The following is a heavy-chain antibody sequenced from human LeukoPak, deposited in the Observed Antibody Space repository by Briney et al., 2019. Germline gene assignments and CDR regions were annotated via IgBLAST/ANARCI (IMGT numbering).Heavy chain of an antibody. CDR2: IRPSGDNT. V-gene: IGHV3-23*01. CDR1: GFTFSTFA. D-gene: IGHD3-10*01. J-gene: IGHJ4*02. CDR3: ARAPTMVRGVMLDY. Sequence: PGGSLRLSCEASGFTFSTFAMIWVRQPPGRGLEWVSSIRPSGDNTYYADSVKGRFTISRDNSKNTLYLQMNSLRAEDTAVYYCARAPTMVRGVMLDYWGQGTLVTVSS.